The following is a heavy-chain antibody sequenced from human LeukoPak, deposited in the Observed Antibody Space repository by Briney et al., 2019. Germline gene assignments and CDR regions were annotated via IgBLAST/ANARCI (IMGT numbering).Heavy chain of an antibody. CDR1: GGSISSYY. CDR3: ARGLLERRLTRAAPGRYYYYMDV. Sequence: SETLSLTCTVSGGSISSYYWSWIRQPPGKGLEWIGCIYYSGYTNYKSSLKSRVTISVDTSKNQFSLKLSSVTAADTAVYYCARGLLERRLTRAAPGRYYYYMDVWGKGTTVTVSS. V-gene: IGHV4-59*12. J-gene: IGHJ6*03. D-gene: IGHD1-1*01. CDR2: IYYSGYT.